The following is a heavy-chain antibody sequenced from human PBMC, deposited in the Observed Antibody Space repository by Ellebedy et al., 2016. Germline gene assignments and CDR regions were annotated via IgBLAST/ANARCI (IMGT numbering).Heavy chain of an antibody. CDR1: GTSLIDYH. J-gene: IGHJ6*03. V-gene: IGHV4-59*08. D-gene: IGHD5-24*01. Sequence: SETLSLTCSVSGTSLIDYHWSWIRQSPRKGLEWIGNVYHTGSTIYKPSLQSRVTISVDTSKNQFSLKLSSVTAADTAVYYCTRTVQLAFYMNVWGRGTSVTVSS. CDR2: VYHTGST. CDR3: TRTVQLAFYMNV.